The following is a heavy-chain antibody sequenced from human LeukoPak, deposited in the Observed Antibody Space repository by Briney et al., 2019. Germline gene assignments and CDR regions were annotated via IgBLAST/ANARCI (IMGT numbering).Heavy chain of an antibody. CDR2: INSDGSST. CDR1: GFTFSSYW. Sequence: GGSLRLSCAASGFTFSSYWMHWVRQAPGKGLVWVSRINSDGSSTTYADSVKGRFTISRDNAKNTLYLQMNSLRVEDTGVYYCARDPAPQGWFDSWGQGTLVIVSS. J-gene: IGHJ5*01. CDR3: ARDPAPQGWFDS. V-gene: IGHV3-74*01.